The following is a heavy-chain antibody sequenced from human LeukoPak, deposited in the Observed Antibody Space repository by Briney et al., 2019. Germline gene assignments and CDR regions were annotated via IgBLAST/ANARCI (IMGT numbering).Heavy chain of an antibody. CDR1: GCSISSYY. J-gene: IGHJ4*02. D-gene: IGHD3-3*01. CDR2: INYSGST. CDR3: ARDFSSLTPPDY. V-gene: IGHV4-59*01. Sequence: SETLSLTCTVSGCSISSYYWSWIRQPPGKGLEWIGYINYSGSTNYNPSLKSRVTISVDTSKNQFSLKLSSVTAADTAVYYCARDFSSLTPPDYWGQGTLVTVSS.